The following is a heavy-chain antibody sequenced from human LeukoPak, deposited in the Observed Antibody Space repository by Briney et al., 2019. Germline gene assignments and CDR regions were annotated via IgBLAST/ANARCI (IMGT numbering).Heavy chain of an antibody. V-gene: IGHV3-23*01. D-gene: IGHD3-22*01. J-gene: IGHJ3*02. CDR3: AKAPLYYYDSSGYYYLDAFDI. CDR2: ISGSGGST. Sequence: GGSLRLSCAASGFTFSSYAMSWVRQAPGKGLEWVSAISGSGGSTYYADSVKGRFTISRDNSKNTLYLQMNSLRAEDTAVYYCAKAPLYYYDSSGYYYLDAFDIWGRGTMVTVSS. CDR1: GFTFSSYA.